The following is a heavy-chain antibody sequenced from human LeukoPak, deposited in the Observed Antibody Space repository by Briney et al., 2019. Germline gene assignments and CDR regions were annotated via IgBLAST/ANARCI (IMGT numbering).Heavy chain of an antibody. CDR3: AGTYRYNYYYYMDV. D-gene: IGHD1-1*01. CDR1: GGSISSGSYY. V-gene: IGHV4-61*02. Sequence: SQTLSLTCTVSGGSISSGSYYWNWIRQPAGKGLEWIGRIYSSGSTNYNPSLKSRVTISVDTSKNQFSLKLSSVTAADTAVYYCAGTYRYNYYYYMDVWGKGTTVTISS. CDR2: IYSSGST. J-gene: IGHJ6*03.